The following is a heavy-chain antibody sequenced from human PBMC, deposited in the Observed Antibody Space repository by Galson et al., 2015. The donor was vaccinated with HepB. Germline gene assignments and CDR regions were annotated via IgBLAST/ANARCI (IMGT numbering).Heavy chain of an antibody. D-gene: IGHD4-17*01. CDR1: GCTYHNYW. Sequence: SLRLSCADSGCTYHNYWMSWVRQAPGRGLEWVANIKQDGREKYYVDSVDGRFTGSRDNAKKTLDLDMNALSVEDTAVYYCARGWDSDVTSNFDYWGQGALVPVSS. CDR2: IKQDGREK. J-gene: IGHJ4*02. V-gene: IGHV3-7*03. CDR3: ARGWDSDVTSNFDY.